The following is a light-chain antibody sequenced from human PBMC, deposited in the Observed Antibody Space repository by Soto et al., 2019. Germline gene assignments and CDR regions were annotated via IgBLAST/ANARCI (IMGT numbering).Light chain of an antibody. CDR1: QSVSSSY. V-gene: IGKV3-20*01. J-gene: IGKJ1*01. Sequence: TVLTHTPWTLRWSPGERATLCCRASQSVSSSYLAWYQQKPGQAPRLLIYGASSRATGIPDRFSGSGSGTDITLTISRLVPADPVVYSIRQHGRSTWAFGQGTKVDIK. CDR3: RQHGRSTWA. CDR2: GAS.